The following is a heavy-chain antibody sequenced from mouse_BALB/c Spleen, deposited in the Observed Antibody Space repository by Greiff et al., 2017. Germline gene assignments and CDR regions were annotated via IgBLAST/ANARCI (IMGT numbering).Heavy chain of an antibody. V-gene: IGHV3-2*02. CDR1: GYSITSDYA. Sequence: DVKLVESGPGLVKPSQSLSLTCTVTGYSITSDYAWNWIRQFPGNKLEWMGYISYSGSTSYNPSLKSRISITRDTSKNQFFLQLNSVTTEDTATYYCARFGYDDGYYFDYWGQGTTLTVSS. J-gene: IGHJ2*01. CDR2: ISYSGST. D-gene: IGHD2-2*01. CDR3: ARFGYDDGYYFDY.